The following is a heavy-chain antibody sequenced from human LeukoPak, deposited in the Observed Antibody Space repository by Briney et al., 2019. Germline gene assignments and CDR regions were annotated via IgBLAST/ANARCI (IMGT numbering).Heavy chain of an antibody. V-gene: IGHV4-59*01. CDR2: INHSGST. CDR3: TRDRYSLSN. CDR1: GASIRGYY. Sequence: PSETLSHICTVSGASIRGYYRSWIRQPPGKGLEWIGYINHSGSTNYNPSLKSRVTISVDTSKNQFSLNLNSVTAADTAVYYCTRDRYSLSNWSPGTFVTVAS. D-gene: IGHD6-13*01. J-gene: IGHJ4*01.